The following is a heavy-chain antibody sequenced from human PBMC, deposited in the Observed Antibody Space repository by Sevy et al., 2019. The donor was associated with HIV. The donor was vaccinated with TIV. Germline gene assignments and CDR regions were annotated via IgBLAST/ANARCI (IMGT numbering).Heavy chain of an antibody. D-gene: IGHD3-22*01. J-gene: IGHJ6*02. V-gene: IGHV1-24*01. CDR2: FDPEDGET. CDR1: GYTLTELS. Sequence: ASVKVSCKVSGYTLTELSMHWVRQPPGKGLEWMGRFDPEDGETIYAQKFLGRLTMTEDTSTDTADMDLSSLGSEDTAVYYCATEDIPMIPYGLDVWGQGTTVTVSS. CDR3: ATEDIPMIPYGLDV.